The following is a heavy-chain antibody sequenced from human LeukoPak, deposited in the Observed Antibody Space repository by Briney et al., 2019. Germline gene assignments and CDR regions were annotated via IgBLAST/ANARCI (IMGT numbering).Heavy chain of an antibody. CDR2: IYYSGRT. Sequence: SETLSLTPTVSGGSISSYYWSWIRQPPGKGLEWIWYIYYSGRTNYHTSLNRRLTISVDASKNQFSLKLSSVTAADTAVYYCARDLTHFDYGGQGTLVTVSS. CDR1: GGSISSYY. V-gene: IGHV4-59*01. CDR3: ARDLTHFDY. D-gene: IGHD4-23*01. J-gene: IGHJ4*02.